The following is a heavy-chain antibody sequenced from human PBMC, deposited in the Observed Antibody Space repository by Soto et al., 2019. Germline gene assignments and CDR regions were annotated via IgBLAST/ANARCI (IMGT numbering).Heavy chain of an antibody. V-gene: IGHV1-18*04. CDR1: GYAFTTYG. Sequence: QVQLVQSGPEVKKPGASVRVSCMTSGYAFTTYGVNWVRQVPGQGLEWMGWIAPHSGRTTYLPKFQGRVTITAAPSTNTAYRELTSLSSDDTGIYFCASAVTGSNHSAFWGQGTVVTVSA. CDR2: IAPHSGRT. J-gene: IGHJ4*02. D-gene: IGHD3-16*02. CDR3: ASAVTGSNHSAF.